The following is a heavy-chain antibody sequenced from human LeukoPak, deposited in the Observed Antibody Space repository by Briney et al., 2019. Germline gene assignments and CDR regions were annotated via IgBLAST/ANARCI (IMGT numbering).Heavy chain of an antibody. CDR2: MNPNSGNT. Sequence: ASVKVSCKASGYSFTSYDINWVRQATGQGLEWMGWMNPNSGNTGYAQKFQGRVTMTRTTSISTAYMELSSLRSEDTAVYYCARPTYQYCSGGSCYFDYWGQGTLVTVSS. V-gene: IGHV1-8*01. CDR3: ARPTYQYCSGGSCYFDY. J-gene: IGHJ4*02. D-gene: IGHD2-15*01. CDR1: GYSFTSYD.